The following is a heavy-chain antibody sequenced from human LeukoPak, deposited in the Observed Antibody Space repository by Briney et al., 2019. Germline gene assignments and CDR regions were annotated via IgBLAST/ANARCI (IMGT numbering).Heavy chain of an antibody. CDR3: AREGPYYYYYYMDV. CDR1: GFTFSSYW. CDR2: IKQDGSEK. J-gene: IGHJ6*03. V-gene: IGHV3-7*01. Sequence: PGGSLRLSCAASGFTFSSYWMSWVRQAPGKGLEWVANIKQDGSEKYYVDSVKGRFTISRDNAKNSLYLQMNSLRAEDTAVYYCAREGPYYYYYYMDVWGKGTTVTVSS.